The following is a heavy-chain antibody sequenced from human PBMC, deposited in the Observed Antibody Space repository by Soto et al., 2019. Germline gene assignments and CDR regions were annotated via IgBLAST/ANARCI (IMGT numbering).Heavy chain of an antibody. CDR1: GGSFSGYY. J-gene: IGHJ5*02. D-gene: IGHD3-10*01. CDR3: AKGGGSLWS. CDR2: IYHSGRT. V-gene: IGHV4-34*01. Sequence: VQLEQWGAGLLKPSETLSLTCAVYGGSFSGYYWSCIRQPPGKGLEWIGVIYHSGRTNYNPSLESRVTISIDTSKIQFSLKLSSVTAADTAVYYCAKGGGSLWSWGQGTLVTVSS.